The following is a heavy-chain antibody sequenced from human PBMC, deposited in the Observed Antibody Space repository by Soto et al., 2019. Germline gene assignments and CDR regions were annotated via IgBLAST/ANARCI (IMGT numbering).Heavy chain of an antibody. CDR2: INHSGST. CDR1: GGSFSGYY. V-gene: IGHV4-34*01. CDR3: ARWTPTDVLRYFDWLSAPIYYYYGMDV. Sequence: QVQLQQWGAGLLKPSETLSLTCAVYGGSFSGYYWSWIRQPPGKGLEWIGEINHSGSTNYNPSLKIRVTISVDTSKNQFSLKLSSVTAADTAVYYCARWTPTDVLRYFDWLSAPIYYYYGMDVWGQGTTVTVSS. D-gene: IGHD3-9*01. J-gene: IGHJ6*02.